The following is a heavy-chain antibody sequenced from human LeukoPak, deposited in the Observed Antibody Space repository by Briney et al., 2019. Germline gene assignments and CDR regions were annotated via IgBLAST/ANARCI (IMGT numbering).Heavy chain of an antibody. V-gene: IGHV1-8*01. CDR2: MNPNSGNT. CDR3: ASSLVGSYDP. Sequence: ASVKVSCKASGYTFTSYDINWVRQATGQGLEWMGWMNPNSGNTGYAQKFQGRVTITADKSTSTAYMELSSLRSEDTAVYYCASSLVGSYDPWGQGTLVTVSS. D-gene: IGHD2-15*01. J-gene: IGHJ5*02. CDR1: GYTFTSYD.